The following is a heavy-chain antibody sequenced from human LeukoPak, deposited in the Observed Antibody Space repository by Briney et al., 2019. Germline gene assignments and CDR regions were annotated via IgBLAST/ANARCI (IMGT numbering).Heavy chain of an antibody. D-gene: IGHD6-13*01. Sequence: SETLSRTCAVYGESLSGYHWSWIRQPPGNGLEWIGEINYSGSTNYNPSLKSRVTISLDTSKNQFSLKLSSVTAADTAIYYCARGNLEWAAGTRWFDPWGQGTLVTVSS. J-gene: IGHJ5*02. CDR2: INYSGST. V-gene: IGHV4-34*01. CDR3: ARGNLEWAAGTRWFDP. CDR1: GESLSGYH.